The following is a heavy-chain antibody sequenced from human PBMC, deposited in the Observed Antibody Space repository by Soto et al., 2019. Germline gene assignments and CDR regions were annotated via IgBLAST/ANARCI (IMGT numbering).Heavy chain of an antibody. V-gene: IGHV4-30-4*01. CDR3: SRVRTIFGVVPPENWFDP. Sequence: QVQLQESGPGLVKPSQTLSLTCTVSGDSISSGDYYWSWIRQPPGKGLERIAYIYYSGTTYYNPSLKSRVTMSVDTSKNLFSLKLSFVTAADKAVYYCSRVRTIFGVVPPENWFDPWGQGTLVTVSS. CDR2: IYYSGTT. CDR1: GDSISSGDYY. J-gene: IGHJ5*02. D-gene: IGHD3-3*01.